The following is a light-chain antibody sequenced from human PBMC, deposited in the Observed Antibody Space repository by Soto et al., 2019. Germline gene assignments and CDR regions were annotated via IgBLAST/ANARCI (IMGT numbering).Light chain of an antibody. J-gene: IGKJ1*01. CDR3: QQYGSSSWT. CDR1: QTISSW. V-gene: IGKV1-5*03. CDR2: KAS. Sequence: QMTQSPSTLSGSVGDRVTITCRASQTISSWLAWYQQKPGKAPKLLIYKASTLESGVPSRFSGSGSGTDFTLTISRLEPEDFAVYYCQQYGSSSWTFGQGTKVDIK.